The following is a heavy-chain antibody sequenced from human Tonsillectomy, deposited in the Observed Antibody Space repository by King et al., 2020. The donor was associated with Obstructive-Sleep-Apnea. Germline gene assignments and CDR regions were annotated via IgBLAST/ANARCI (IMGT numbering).Heavy chain of an antibody. CDR2: IYYSGST. CDR1: GGSISNSNYY. J-gene: IGHJ1*01. V-gene: IGHV4-39*07. Sequence: LQLQESGPGLVKPSETLSLTCTVSGGSISNSNYYWGWIRQPPGKGLEWIGSIYYSGSTNYNPSLKSRITISIDTSKNQFSLRLNSVTAADTAVYYCAREGRYSDYGVDWGQGTLVTVSS. D-gene: IGHD5-12*01. CDR3: AREGRYSDYGVD.